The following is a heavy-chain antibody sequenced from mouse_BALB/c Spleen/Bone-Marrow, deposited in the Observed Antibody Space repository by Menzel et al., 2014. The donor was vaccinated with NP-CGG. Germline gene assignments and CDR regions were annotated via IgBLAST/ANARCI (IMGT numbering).Heavy chain of an antibody. V-gene: IGHV1-62-2*01. Sequence: VKLVESGAGLVKPGASVKLSCKASGYTFTEYIIHWVKQRSGQGLEWIGWFYPGSGSMKYNEKFKDKATLTADKSSSTVYMELSRLTSEDSAVYFCAGHGDGSSAWFAYWGQGTLVTGSA. D-gene: IGHD1-1*01. J-gene: IGHJ3*01. CDR3: AGHGDGSSAWFAY. CDR1: GYTFTEYI. CDR2: FYPGSGSM.